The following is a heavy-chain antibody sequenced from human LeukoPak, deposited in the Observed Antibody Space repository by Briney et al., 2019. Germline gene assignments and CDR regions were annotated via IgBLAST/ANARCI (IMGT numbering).Heavy chain of an antibody. V-gene: IGHV1-69*05. CDR3: ARVDRYYFYLDV. J-gene: IGHJ6*03. Sequence: SVKVSCKASGGSFSTYTITWVRQAPGQGLEWMGGIMPMFGAPSYAQKFQGRVTVTTDESTSTAYMEMRSLRFEDTAIYYCARVDRYYFYLDVWGKGTTVTVSS. CDR1: GGSFSTYT. CDR2: IMPMFGAP.